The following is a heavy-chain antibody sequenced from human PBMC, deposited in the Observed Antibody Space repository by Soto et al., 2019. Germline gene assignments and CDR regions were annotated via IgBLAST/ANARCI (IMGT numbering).Heavy chain of an antibody. D-gene: IGHD3-9*01. J-gene: IGHJ2*01. CDR3: ARESHDMLAGPPWVWYFDL. Sequence: QVQLQQWGAGPLRPLETLSLTCGVFGGSFSGYYWAWIRQSPGKGLEWIGEINDCGSINYNPSLKSRVSISVDTSKNHYSLTLRSVTAAHTAVYYGARESHDMLAGPPWVWYFDLWGRGTLVTVSS. CDR1: GGSFSGYY. V-gene: IGHV4-34*01. CDR2: INDCGSI.